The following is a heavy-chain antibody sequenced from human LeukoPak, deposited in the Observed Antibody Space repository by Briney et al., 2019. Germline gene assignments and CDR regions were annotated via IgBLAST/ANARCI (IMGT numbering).Heavy chain of an antibody. CDR2: IIPILGIA. V-gene: IGHV1-69*04. J-gene: IGHJ4*02. CDR3: ARALIPYDYVWGSYRYKVSFDY. CDR1: GGTFSSYA. D-gene: IGHD3-16*02. Sequence: GASVKVSCKASGGTFSSYAISGVRQAPGQGLEWMGRIIPILGIANYAQKFQGRVTITADKSTSTAYMELSSLRSEDTAVYYCARALIPYDYVWGSYRYKVSFDYWGQGTLVTVSS.